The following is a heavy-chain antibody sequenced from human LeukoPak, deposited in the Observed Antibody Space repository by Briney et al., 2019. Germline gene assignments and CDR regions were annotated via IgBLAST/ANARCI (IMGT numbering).Heavy chain of an antibody. J-gene: IGHJ4*02. V-gene: IGHV3-15*05. CDR3: NPDTGNPKPFFLGH. CDR2: IKSNDGGTT. CDR1: GFKFSNTW. Sequence: GGSLRLSCAASGFKFSNTWMSWVRQAPGKGLEWVGRIKSNDGGTTEYAAPVKGRFTISRDDSQNTLYLQINNLKTEDTAVYYRNPDTGNPKPFFLGHWGQGALVTVSS. D-gene: IGHD1-14*01.